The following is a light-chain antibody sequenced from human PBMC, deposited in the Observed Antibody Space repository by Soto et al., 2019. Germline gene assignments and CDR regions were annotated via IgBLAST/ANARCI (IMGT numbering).Light chain of an antibody. Sequence: QAVVTQEPSLTVSPGGTVTLTCASSTGTLTSGHYPNWLQQKPGQAPSALIYSTDTRHSWTPARFSGSLLGGKAALTLSGVHTEDEADYYCLLYYGGAVVFGGGTKLTVL. CDR2: STD. J-gene: IGLJ2*01. CDR3: LLYYGGAVV. CDR1: TGTLTSGHY. V-gene: IGLV7-43*01.